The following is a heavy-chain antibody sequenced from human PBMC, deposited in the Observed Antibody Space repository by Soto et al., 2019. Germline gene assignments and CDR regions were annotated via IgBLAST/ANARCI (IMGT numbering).Heavy chain of an antibody. CDR1: GDSVSSNSAA. V-gene: IGHV6-1*01. Sequence: PSQTLSLTCAISGDSVSSNSAAWNWIRQSPSRGLEWLGRTYYRSKWYNDYAVSVKSRITINPDTSKNQFSLQLNSVTPEDTAVYYCARSLPASGYSVGRGLIYWGQRPLVTVSS. J-gene: IGHJ4*02. D-gene: IGHD3-10*01. CDR3: ARSLPASGYSVGRGLIY. CDR2: TYYRSKWYN.